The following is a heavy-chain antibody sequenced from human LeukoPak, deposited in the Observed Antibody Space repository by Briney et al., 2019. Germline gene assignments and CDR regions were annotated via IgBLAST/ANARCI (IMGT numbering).Heavy chain of an antibody. J-gene: IGHJ6*03. CDR2: IHPHGSEE. CDR1: GFTFSRFW. D-gene: IGHD2-21*02. CDR3: IILTLVTAPRHYMDV. V-gene: IGHV3-7*01. Sequence: PGGSLRLSCAASGFTFSRFWMTWVRQAPGKGLEWVANIHPHGSEEYYVDSVKGRFTISRDNAKNSLYLQMDSLRAEDTAVYYCIILTLVTAPRHYMDVWGEGTTVTVSS.